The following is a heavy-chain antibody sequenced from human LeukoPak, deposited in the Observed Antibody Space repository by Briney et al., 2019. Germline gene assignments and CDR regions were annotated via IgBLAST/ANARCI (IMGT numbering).Heavy chain of an antibody. CDR1: GGSFSGYY. D-gene: IGHD2-2*01. Sequence: SETLSLTCAVYGGSFSGYYWSWIRQPPGKGLEWIGYIYYSGSTNYNPSLKSRVTISVDTSKNQFSLKLSSVTAADTAVYYCARDEVPAGTFDYWGQGTLVTVSS. CDR3: ARDEVPAGTFDY. J-gene: IGHJ4*02. CDR2: IYYSGST. V-gene: IGHV4-59*01.